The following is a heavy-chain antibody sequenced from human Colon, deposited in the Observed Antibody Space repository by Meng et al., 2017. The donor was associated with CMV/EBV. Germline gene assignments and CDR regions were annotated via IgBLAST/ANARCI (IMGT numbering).Heavy chain of an antibody. D-gene: IGHD3-3*01. CDR3: ARQIWSGSLYNWFDP. J-gene: IGHJ5*02. CDR2: INHNGIT. CDR1: GGPLSGYH. V-gene: IGHV4-34*01. Sequence: VSGGPLSGYHWSWIRQAPGKDLEWIGDINHNGITKYNPSLKSRLTMSVDMSGSEFSLRLSSVTAADTAVYYCARQIWSGSLYNWFDPWGQGTLVTVSS.